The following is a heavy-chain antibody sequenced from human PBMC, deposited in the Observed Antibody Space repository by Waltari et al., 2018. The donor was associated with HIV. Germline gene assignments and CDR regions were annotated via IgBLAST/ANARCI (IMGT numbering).Heavy chain of an antibody. CDR1: GRTFSNNA. CDR3: ARDAIPKGVFFQH. CDR2: ITPLYGIA. V-gene: IGHV1-69*01. Sequence: QVQLVQSGAEVKQSGSSVKVSCTASGRTFSNNAFRWVRQAPGQAPEWMGGITPLYGIANYAQVFQGRVTITADESTTTLFMELSSLRSDDTAVYYCARDAIPKGVFFQHWGQGTLLVVSS. J-gene: IGHJ1*01. D-gene: IGHD2-2*02.